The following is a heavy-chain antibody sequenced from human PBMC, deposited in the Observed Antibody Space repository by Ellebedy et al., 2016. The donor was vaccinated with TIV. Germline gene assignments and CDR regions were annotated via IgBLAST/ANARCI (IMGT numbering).Heavy chain of an antibody. CDR3: ARDDPIATAGLYGMDV. V-gene: IGHV1-46*01. CDR1: GYTFT. J-gene: IGHJ6*02. CDR2: INPSGGST. D-gene: IGHD6-13*01. Sequence: AASVKVSCKASGYTFTMHWVRQAPGQGLEWMGIINPSGGSTNYAQKFQGRVTMTRDTSTSTVYMELTSLRSEDTAVDYCARDDPIATAGLYGMDVWGQGTTVTVSS.